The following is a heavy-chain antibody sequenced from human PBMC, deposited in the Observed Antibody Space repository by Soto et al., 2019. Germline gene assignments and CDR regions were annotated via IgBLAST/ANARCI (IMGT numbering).Heavy chain of an antibody. CDR2: ISFRGRT. V-gene: IGHV4-31*11. CDR1: GVSISSDAYY. D-gene: IGHD6-13*01. CDR3: ARYRCSGTWSKFDY. Sequence: PSETLSLTCAVSGVSISSDAYYWSWIRQHPGKGLEWIGFISFRGRTYYNPSLKSRVTLSVDTSENQFSLKLTSLTAADTAVYYCARYRCSGTWSKFDYWGQGTLVTVSS. J-gene: IGHJ4*02.